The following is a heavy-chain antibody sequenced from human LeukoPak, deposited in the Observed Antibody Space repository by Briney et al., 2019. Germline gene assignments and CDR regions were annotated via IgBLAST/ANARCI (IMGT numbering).Heavy chain of an antibody. V-gene: IGHV3-23*01. CDR2: ISSSGGST. J-gene: IGHJ4*02. CDR3: AKRVELGYCSGGSCYFFDY. CDR1: GFTFSAYA. Sequence: PGGSLRLSCEASGFTFSAYAMTWVRQAPGKGLEWVSVISSSGGSTYYADSVKGRFTISRDNSKNTVYLQMNSLRAEDTAVYYCAKRVELGYCSGGSCYFFDYWGQGTLVTVSS. D-gene: IGHD2-15*01.